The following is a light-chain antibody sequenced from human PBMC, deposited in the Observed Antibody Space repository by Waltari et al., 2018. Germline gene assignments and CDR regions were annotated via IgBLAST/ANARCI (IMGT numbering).Light chain of an antibody. V-gene: IGKV4-1*01. Sequence: DIVMTQSPDSLAVSLGERATINCKSSQSVLYSSNNKNYLAWYLQKPGQPPKLLIYWASTRESGVPDRFSGSGSGTDFTLTISSLQAEDVAVYYCQQYYSTANTFGGGTKVEIK. CDR1: QSVLYSSNNKNY. CDR2: WAS. CDR3: QQYYSTANT. J-gene: IGKJ4*01.